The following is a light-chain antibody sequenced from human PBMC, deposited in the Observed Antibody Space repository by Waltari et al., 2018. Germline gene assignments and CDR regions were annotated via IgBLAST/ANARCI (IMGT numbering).Light chain of an antibody. CDR3: QQYGTSLST. Sequence: EIVLTQSPGTLSLSPGERATLSCRASRSVTNNYLAWYQQKRGQAPRALIYGASSRASGVPDRFSGSGSVTDFTLTISRLEPEDFAVYYCQQYGTSLSTFGQGTRVEIK. J-gene: IGKJ1*01. CDR2: GAS. CDR1: RSVTNNY. V-gene: IGKV3-20*01.